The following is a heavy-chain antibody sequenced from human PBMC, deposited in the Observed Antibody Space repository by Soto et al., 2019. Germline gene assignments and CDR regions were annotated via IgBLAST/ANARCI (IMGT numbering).Heavy chain of an antibody. CDR2: IYYSGST. J-gene: IGHJ4*02. CDR1: GGSISSGDYY. V-gene: IGHV4-30-4*01. Sequence: QVQLQESGPGLVKPSQTLSLTCTVSGGSISSGDYYWSWIRQPPGKGLEWIGYIYYSGSTYYNPPLKXRXTXPXXTSKNQFSLKLSSVTAADTAVYYCARVRGVTYFDYWGQGTLVTVSS. D-gene: IGHD3-10*01. CDR3: ARVRGVTYFDY.